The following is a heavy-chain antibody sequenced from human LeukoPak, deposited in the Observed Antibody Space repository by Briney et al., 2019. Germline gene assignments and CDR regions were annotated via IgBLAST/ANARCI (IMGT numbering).Heavy chain of an antibody. V-gene: IGHV1-3*01. CDR2: INAGDGNT. CDR3: ARSYYGSGPWFDP. Sequence: ASAKVSCKASGYTFTSYAMHWVRQAPGQRLEWMGWINAGDGNTKYSQKFQGRVTITRDTSASTAYMELSSLRSEDTAVYYCARSYYGSGPWFDPWGQGTLVTVSS. D-gene: IGHD3-10*01. J-gene: IGHJ5*02. CDR1: GYTFTSYA.